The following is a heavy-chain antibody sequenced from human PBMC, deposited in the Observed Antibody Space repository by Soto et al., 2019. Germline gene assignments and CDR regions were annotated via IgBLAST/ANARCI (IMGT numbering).Heavy chain of an antibody. D-gene: IGHD3-22*01. CDR2: IIPILGIA. CDR3: ATRPPQYYYDSSGYIPDAFDI. CDR1: GGTFSSYT. Sequence: SVKVSCKASGGTFSSYTISWVRQAPGQGLEWMGRIIPILGIANYAQKFQGRVTITADKSTSTAYMELSSLRSEDTAVYYCATRPPQYYYDSSGYIPDAFDIWGQGTMVTDSS. J-gene: IGHJ3*02. V-gene: IGHV1-69*02.